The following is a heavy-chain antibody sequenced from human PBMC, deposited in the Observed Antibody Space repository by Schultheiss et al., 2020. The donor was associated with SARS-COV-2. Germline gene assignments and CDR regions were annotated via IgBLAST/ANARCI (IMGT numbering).Heavy chain of an antibody. CDR3: ASSTVTDHYYYYYGMDV. Sequence: SETLSLTCTVSGGSISSSSYYWGWIRQPPGKGLEWIGSIYYSGSTYYNPSLKSRVTITVDTSKNQFSLKLSSVTAADTAVYYCASSTVTDHYYYYYGMDVWGQGTTVTVSS. J-gene: IGHJ6*02. CDR1: GGSISSSSYY. D-gene: IGHD4-11*01. V-gene: IGHV4-39*01. CDR2: IYYSGST.